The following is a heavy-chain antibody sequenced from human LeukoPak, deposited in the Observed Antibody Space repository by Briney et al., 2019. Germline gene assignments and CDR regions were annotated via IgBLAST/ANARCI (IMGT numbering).Heavy chain of an antibody. CDR3: ARGYGGNSTFDY. CDR2: IYWDDDK. CDR1: GFSLSTTGVG. J-gene: IGHJ4*02. D-gene: IGHD4-23*01. Sequence: SGPTLVKPTQTLTLTCTFSGFSLSTTGVGVGWIRQPPGKALECLALIYWDDDKRYSPSLKSRLTITKDTSKNQVVLTMTNMDPVDTTTYYCARGYGGNSTFDYWGQGTLVTVSS. V-gene: IGHV2-5*02.